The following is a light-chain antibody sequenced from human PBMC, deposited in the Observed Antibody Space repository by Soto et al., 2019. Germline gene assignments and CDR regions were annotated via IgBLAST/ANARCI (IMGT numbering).Light chain of an antibody. CDR1: SSDVGGYNH. Sequence: QSALTQPASVSGSPGQSITISCTGTSSDVGGYNHVSWYQQHPGKAPKLMIYDVNIRPSGVSNRFSGSKSGNTASLTISGLQAEDEADYYCTSWTTSTTMKFGGGTKLTVL. V-gene: IGLV2-14*01. CDR3: TSWTTSTTMK. J-gene: IGLJ2*01. CDR2: DVN.